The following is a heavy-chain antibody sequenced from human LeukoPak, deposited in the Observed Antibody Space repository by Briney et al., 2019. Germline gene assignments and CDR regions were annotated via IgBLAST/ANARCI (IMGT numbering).Heavy chain of an antibody. J-gene: IGHJ6*02. D-gene: IGHD3-3*01. Sequence: WASVKVSCKASGYTFTSYGISWVRQAPGQGLEWMGWISAYNGNTNYAQKLQGRVTMTTDTSTSTAYMELRSLRSDDTAVYYCARDYDFWSGPPKYYYYGMDVWGQGTTVTVSS. CDR1: GYTFTSYG. CDR3: ARDYDFWSGPPKYYYYGMDV. V-gene: IGHV1-18*01. CDR2: ISAYNGNT.